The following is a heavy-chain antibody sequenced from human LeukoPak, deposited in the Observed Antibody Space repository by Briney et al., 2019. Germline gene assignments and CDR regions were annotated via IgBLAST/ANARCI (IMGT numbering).Heavy chain of an antibody. V-gene: IGHV3-30-3*01. D-gene: IGHD3-22*01. CDR1: GFTFSSYA. CDR2: ISYDGSNK. Sequence: AGGSLRLSCAASGFTFSSYAMHWVRQAPGKGLEWVAVISYDGSNKYYADSVKGRFTISRDNSKNTLYLQMNSLRAEDTAVYYCASRRRGYWFDYWGQGTLVTVSS. CDR3: ASRRRGYWFDY. J-gene: IGHJ4*02.